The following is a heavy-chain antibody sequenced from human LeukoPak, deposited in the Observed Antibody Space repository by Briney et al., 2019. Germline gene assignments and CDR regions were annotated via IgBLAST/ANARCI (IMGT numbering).Heavy chain of an antibody. CDR3: ANRRWLVSSFDY. J-gene: IGHJ4*02. CDR2: ISGSGDSS. CDR1: GFTVSSNY. Sequence: PGGSLRLSCAASGFTVSSNYMSWVRQAPGKGLEWVSAISGSGDSSYYADSVKGRFTISRDNSKNTLYLQMSSLRAEDTAVYYCANRRWLVSSFDYWGQGTLVTVSS. V-gene: IGHV3-23*01. D-gene: IGHD6-19*01.